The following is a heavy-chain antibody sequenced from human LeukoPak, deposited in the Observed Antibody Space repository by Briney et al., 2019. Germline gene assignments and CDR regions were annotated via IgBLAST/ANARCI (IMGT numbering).Heavy chain of an antibody. Sequence: PSETLSLTCAVYGGSFSGYYWSWIRQPPGKGLEWIGEINHSGGTNYNPSLKSRVTISVDTSKNQFSLKLSSVTAADTAVYYCATRYCSSTSCALSSDYWGQGTLVTVSS. V-gene: IGHV4-34*01. D-gene: IGHD2-2*01. J-gene: IGHJ4*02. CDR1: GGSFSGYY. CDR3: ATRYCSSTSCALSSDY. CDR2: INHSGGT.